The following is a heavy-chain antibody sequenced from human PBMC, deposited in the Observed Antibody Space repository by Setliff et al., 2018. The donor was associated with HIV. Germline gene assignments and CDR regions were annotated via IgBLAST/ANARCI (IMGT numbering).Heavy chain of an antibody. J-gene: IGHJ6*03. V-gene: IGHV1-2*02. Sequence: VQVSCKAAGYTFSDYDIHWMRQAPGQAFEWMGWMHPNTGATSYAQKFQGRVSMTRDMSISTAYMELARLRSDDSAVYYCARIDPTAYHYHMDVWGKGTTVTVSS. D-gene: IGHD3-9*01. CDR1: GYTFSDYD. CDR3: ARIDPTAYHYHMDV. CDR2: MHPNTGAT.